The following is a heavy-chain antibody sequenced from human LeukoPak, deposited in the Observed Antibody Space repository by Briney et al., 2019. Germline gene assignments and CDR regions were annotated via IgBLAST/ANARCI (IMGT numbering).Heavy chain of an antibody. CDR1: GGSISSYY. CDR2: IYYSGST. J-gene: IGHJ3*02. CDR3: ARVLPSYYDSSGYRDDAFDI. Sequence: PSETLSLTCTVSGGSISSYYWSWIRQPPGKGLEWIGYIYYSGSTNYNPSPKSRVTISVDTSKNQFSLKLSSVTAADTAVYYCARVLPSYYDSSGYRDDAFDIWGQGTMVSVSS. D-gene: IGHD3-22*01. V-gene: IGHV4-59*01.